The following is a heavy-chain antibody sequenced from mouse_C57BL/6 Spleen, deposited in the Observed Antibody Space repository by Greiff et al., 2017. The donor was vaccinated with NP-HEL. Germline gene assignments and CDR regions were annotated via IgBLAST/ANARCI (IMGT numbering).Heavy chain of an antibody. V-gene: IGHV1-81*01. CDR2: IYPRSGNT. CDR3: ARDYGGYDGFDY. CDR1: GYTFTSYG. Sequence: VQLQQSGAELARPGASVKLSCTASGYTFTSYGISWVKQRTGQGLEWIGEIYPRSGNTYYNEKFKGKATLTADKSSSTAYMELRSLTSEDSAVYFCARDYGGYDGFDYWGQGTTLTVAS. D-gene: IGHD2-2*01. J-gene: IGHJ2*01.